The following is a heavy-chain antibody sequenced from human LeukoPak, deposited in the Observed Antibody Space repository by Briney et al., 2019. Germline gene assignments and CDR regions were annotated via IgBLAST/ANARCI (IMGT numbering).Heavy chain of an antibody. J-gene: IGHJ4*02. Sequence: PGGSLRLSCTASGFTFSNYGMHWVRQAPGKGLEWVAVISYDGSNEYYADSVKGRFPISRDNSKNTLFLQMNSLRPEDTAVYHCAKVALFSGYYPPFDYWGQGTLVTVSS. D-gene: IGHD3-22*01. CDR1: GFTFSNYG. V-gene: IGHV3-30*18. CDR3: AKVALFSGYYPPFDY. CDR2: ISYDGSNE.